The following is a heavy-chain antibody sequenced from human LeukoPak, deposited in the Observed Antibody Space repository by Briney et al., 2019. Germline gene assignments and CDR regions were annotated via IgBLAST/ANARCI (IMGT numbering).Heavy chain of an antibody. Sequence: GGSLRLSCAASGFTFSSYAMSWVRQAPGKGLGWVANIKDDGSEKYYVDSVKGRFTISRDNAKKSLYLQMNSLRAEDTALYYCARSMQARSYDSQGGYWGQGTLVTVSS. CDR1: GFTFSSYA. CDR3: ARSMQARSYDSQGGY. J-gene: IGHJ4*02. V-gene: IGHV3-7*01. CDR2: IKDDGSEK. D-gene: IGHD3-16*01.